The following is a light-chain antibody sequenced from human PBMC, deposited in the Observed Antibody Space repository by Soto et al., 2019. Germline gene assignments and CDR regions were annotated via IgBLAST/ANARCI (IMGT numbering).Light chain of an antibody. J-gene: IGKJ1*01. CDR2: GVS. V-gene: IGKV3-20*01. CDR3: LQYGSSPWK. Sequence: EIVLTQSPGTLSLSPGERATLSCRASQSVSSNYLAWYQQKPGQAPRLLMYGVSSRATGIPDRFSGSGSGTDFTLNISRLEPEDFAVYYCLQYGSSPWKFGQGTKVEIK. CDR1: QSVSSNY.